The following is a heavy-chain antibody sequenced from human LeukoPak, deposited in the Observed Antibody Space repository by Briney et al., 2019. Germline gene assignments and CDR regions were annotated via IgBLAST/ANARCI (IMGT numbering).Heavy chain of an antibody. CDR2: IKSKTDGGTT. D-gene: IGHD4-17*01. CDR1: GFTFSNVW. V-gene: IGHV3-15*01. CDR3: TTDPTPYGDYAASY. J-gene: IGHJ4*02. Sequence: GGSLRLSCAASGFTFSNVWMSWVRQAPGKGLEWVGRIKSKTDGGTTDYAAPVKGRFTISRDDSKNTLYLQMNSLKTEDTAVYYCTTDPTPYGDYAASYWGQGTLVTVSS.